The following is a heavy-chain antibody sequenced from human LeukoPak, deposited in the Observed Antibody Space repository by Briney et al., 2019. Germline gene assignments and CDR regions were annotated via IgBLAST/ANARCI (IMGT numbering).Heavy chain of an antibody. J-gene: IGHJ4*02. V-gene: IGHV3-15*01. D-gene: IGHD6-6*01. CDR2: IQSKTDGGTT. CDR3: TTWSSQFDY. Sequence: GGSLRLSCAASGFTFSDTWMTWVRQAPGKGLECVGFIQSKTDGGTTDSATPVKGGFTVSRDDSKNTLYLQMNSLKTEDTAVYYCTTWSSQFDYWGQGTLVTVSS. CDR1: GFTFSDTW.